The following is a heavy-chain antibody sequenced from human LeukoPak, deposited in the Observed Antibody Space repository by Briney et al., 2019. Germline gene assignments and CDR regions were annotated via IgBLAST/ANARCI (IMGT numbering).Heavy chain of an antibody. V-gene: IGHV1-2*02. CDR3: ARAGLPYYYYYYMDV. J-gene: IGHJ6*03. CDR2: INPNSGGT. Sequence: ASVKVSCKASGYTFTGYYMHWVRQAPGQGLEWMGWINPNSGGTNYAQKFQGRVTTTRDTSISTAYMELSRLRSDDTAVYYCARAGLPYYYYYYMDVWGKGTTVTISS. CDR1: GYTFTGYY.